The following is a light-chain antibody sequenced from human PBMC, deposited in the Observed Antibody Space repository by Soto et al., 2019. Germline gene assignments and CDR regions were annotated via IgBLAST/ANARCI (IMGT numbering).Light chain of an antibody. V-gene: IGKV3-11*01. Sequence: EIVLTQSPVTLSLSPGESATLSCRASQSVSKNLAWYQHKPGQGPRLVIYDASDRATGIPARFSGTGSGTDFTLTIVSLEPGDFAVYYCQQRSDWPRTFGQGTRLENK. CDR3: QQRSDWPRT. CDR1: QSVSKN. CDR2: DAS. J-gene: IGKJ5*01.